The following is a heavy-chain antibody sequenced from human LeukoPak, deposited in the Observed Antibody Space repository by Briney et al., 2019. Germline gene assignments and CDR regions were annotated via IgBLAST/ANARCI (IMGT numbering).Heavy chain of an antibody. CDR1: GGSFSSYY. Sequence: SETLSLTCTVSGGSFSSYYWNWIRQPPGKGLEWIGYIYSSGSTNYNPSLKSRVTISVDTPKNQFSLKLSSVTPADTAVYYCARDRSYSIGWFDPWGQGTLVTVSS. CDR3: ARDRSYSIGWFDP. D-gene: IGHD6-19*01. CDR2: IYSSGST. J-gene: IGHJ5*02. V-gene: IGHV4-59*01.